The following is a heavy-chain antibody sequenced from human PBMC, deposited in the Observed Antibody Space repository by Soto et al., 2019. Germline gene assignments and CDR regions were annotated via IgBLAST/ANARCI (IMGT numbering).Heavy chain of an antibody. D-gene: IGHD3-16*01. J-gene: IGHJ4*02. CDR2: ISSSGSTI. V-gene: IGHV3-48*03. Sequence: EVQLLESGGGLVQPGGSLRLSCAASGFTFSSYAMSWVRQAPGKGLEWVSYISSSGSTIYYADSVKGRFTISRDNAKNSLYLQMNSLRAEDTAVYYCARPTHVGGYYFDYWGQGTLVTVSS. CDR3: ARPTHVGGYYFDY. CDR1: GFTFSSYA.